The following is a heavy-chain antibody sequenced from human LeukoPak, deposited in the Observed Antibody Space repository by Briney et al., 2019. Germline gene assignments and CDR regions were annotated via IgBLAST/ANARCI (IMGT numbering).Heavy chain of an antibody. CDR1: GDSISSNNYY. CDR2: IYYSGST. J-gene: IGHJ4*02. D-gene: IGHD3-16*02. V-gene: IGHV4-39*01. CDR3: AGHLRYYDNVWGSYRLSTFDY. Sequence: PSETLSLTCTVSGDSISSNNYYWGWIRQPPGKGLEWIGSIYYSGSTYYNSSLKSRVTITADTSKNQFSLKLSSVTAADTAVYYCAGHLRYYDNVWGSYRLSTFDYWGQGTLVTVSS.